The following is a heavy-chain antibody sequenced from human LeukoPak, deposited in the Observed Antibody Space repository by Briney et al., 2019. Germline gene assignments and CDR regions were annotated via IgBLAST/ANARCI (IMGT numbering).Heavy chain of an antibody. CDR2: ISYDGSNK. J-gene: IGHJ4*02. Sequence: PAGTLSLSCAASGFTFSSYALHWVRQAPGKGLEWMAVISYDGSNKYYADSVKGRFTISRDNSKNSLYLQMNSLRAEDTAVYYCGRDFPSPDDSSGYYFPFDYWGQGTLVTVSS. CDR1: GFTFSSYA. V-gene: IGHV3-30*04. D-gene: IGHD3-22*01. CDR3: GRDFPSPDDSSGYYFPFDY.